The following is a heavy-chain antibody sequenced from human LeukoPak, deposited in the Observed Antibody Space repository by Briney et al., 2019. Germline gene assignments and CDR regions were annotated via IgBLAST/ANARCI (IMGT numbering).Heavy chain of an antibody. V-gene: IGHV3-66*01. CDR2: IYSGGST. J-gene: IGHJ4*02. CDR1: GFTVSSNY. Sequence: GGSLRLSCAASGFTVSSNYMSWVRQAPGKGLEWVSVIYSGGSTYYADSVKGRFTISRDNSKNTLYLQTNSLRAEDTAVYYCAREQYYYGSGSQTYFDYWGQGTLVTVSS. CDR3: AREQYYYGSGSQTYFDY. D-gene: IGHD3-10*01.